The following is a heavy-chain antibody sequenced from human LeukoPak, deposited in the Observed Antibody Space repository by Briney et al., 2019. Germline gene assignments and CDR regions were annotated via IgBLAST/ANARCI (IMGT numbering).Heavy chain of an antibody. Sequence: GASVKVSCKASGYTFTGYYMHWVRQAPGQGLEWMGWINPNSGGTNYAQKFQGRVTMTRDTSISTAYMELSRLRSDDTAVYYCARGGGAVAGSHLDVYFDYWGQGTLVTVSS. D-gene: IGHD6-19*01. CDR1: GYTFTGYY. J-gene: IGHJ4*02. V-gene: IGHV1-2*02. CDR3: ARGGGAVAGSHLDVYFDY. CDR2: INPNSGGT.